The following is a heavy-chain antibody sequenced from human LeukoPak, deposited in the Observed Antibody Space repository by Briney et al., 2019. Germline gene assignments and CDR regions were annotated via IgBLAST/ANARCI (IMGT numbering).Heavy chain of an antibody. CDR1: GGSFSGYY. Sequence: SETLSLTCAVYGGSFSGYYWSWIRQPPGKGLEWIGEINHSGSTNYNPSLKSRVTISVDTSKSQFSLKLSSVTAADTAVYYCARGGGVATINFDYWGQGTLVTVSS. J-gene: IGHJ4*02. D-gene: IGHD5-24*01. CDR2: INHSGST. V-gene: IGHV4-34*01. CDR3: ARGGGVATINFDY.